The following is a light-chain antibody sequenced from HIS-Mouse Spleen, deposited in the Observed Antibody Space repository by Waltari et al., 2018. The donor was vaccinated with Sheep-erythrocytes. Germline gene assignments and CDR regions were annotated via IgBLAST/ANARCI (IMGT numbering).Light chain of an antibody. Sequence: QSALTQPASVSGSPGQSITISCTGTSSDVGSSNLVPWYQQHPGKAPKLMIYDGSKRPSGVSNRFSGSKSGNTASLTISGLQAEDEADYYCCSYAGSSTPWVFGGGTKLTVL. V-gene: IGLV2-23*01. CDR3: CSYAGSSTPWV. J-gene: IGLJ3*02. CDR1: SSDVGSSNL. CDR2: DGS.